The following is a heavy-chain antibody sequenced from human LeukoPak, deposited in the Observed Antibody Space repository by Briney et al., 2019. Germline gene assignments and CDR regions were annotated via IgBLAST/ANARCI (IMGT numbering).Heavy chain of an antibody. CDR1: GGTFSSYA. D-gene: IGHD2-2*01. CDR3: ARAVVPAEMGAFDI. J-gene: IGHJ3*02. Sequence: SVKVSCKASGGTFSSYAISWVRQAPGQGLEWMGGIIPIFGTANYAQKFQGRVTITTDESTSTAYMELSSLRSEDTAVYYCARAVVPAEMGAFDIWGQRTMVTVSS. V-gene: IGHV1-69*05. CDR2: IIPIFGTA.